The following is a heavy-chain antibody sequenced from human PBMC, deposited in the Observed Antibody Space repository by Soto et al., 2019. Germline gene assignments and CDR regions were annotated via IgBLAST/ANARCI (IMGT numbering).Heavy chain of an antibody. V-gene: IGHV4-59*01. CDR1: GGSISSYY. CDR3: ARSPLTTYHFDY. D-gene: IGHD4-17*01. J-gene: IGHJ4*02. CDR2: IYYSGST. Sequence: PSETLSLTCTVSGGSISSYYWSWIRQPPGKGLEWIGYIYYSGSTNYNPSLKSRVTISVDTSKNQFSLKLSSVTAADTAVYYCARSPLTTYHFDYWRQGTLVTVSS.